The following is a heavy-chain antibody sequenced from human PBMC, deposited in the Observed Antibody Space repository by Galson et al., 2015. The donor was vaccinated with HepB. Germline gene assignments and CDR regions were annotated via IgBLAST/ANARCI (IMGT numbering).Heavy chain of an antibody. CDR2: ISAYNGNT. V-gene: IGHV1-18*04. Sequence: SVKVSCKASGYTFTSYGISWVRQAPGQGLEWMGWISAYNGNTNYAQKLQGRVTMTTDTSTSTAYMELRSLRSDDTAVYYCARDGLLLWFGESQRYGMDVWGQGTTVTVSS. J-gene: IGHJ6*02. D-gene: IGHD3-10*01. CDR3: ARDGLLLWFGESQRYGMDV. CDR1: GYTFTSYG.